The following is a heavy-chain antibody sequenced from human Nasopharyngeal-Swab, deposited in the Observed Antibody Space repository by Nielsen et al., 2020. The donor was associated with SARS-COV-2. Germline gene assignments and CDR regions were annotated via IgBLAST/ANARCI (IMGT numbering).Heavy chain of an antibody. CDR3: ARGSPRSGMDV. V-gene: IGHV4-34*01. J-gene: IGHJ6*02. Sequence: SQTLSLTCAVYGGSFSVYYWSWIRQPPGKGLEWIGEINHSGSTNYNPSLKSRVTISVDTSKNQFSLKLSSVTAADTAVYYCARGSPRSGMDVWGQGTTVTVSS. CDR2: INHSGST. CDR1: GGSFSVYY.